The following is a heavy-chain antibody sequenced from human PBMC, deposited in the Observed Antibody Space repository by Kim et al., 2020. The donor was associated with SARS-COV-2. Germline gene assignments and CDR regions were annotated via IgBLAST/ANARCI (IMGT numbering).Heavy chain of an antibody. CDR2: INPSGGST. CDR3: ARGYCSGGSCYSVYYYYGMDV. D-gene: IGHD2-15*01. Sequence: ASVKVSCKASGYTFTSYYMHWVRQAPGQGLEWMGIINPSGGSTSYAQKFQGRVTMTRDTSTSTVYMELSSLRSEDTAVYYCARGYCSGGSCYSVYYYYGMDVWGQGTTVTVSS. CDR1: GYTFTSYY. V-gene: IGHV1-46*01. J-gene: IGHJ6*02.